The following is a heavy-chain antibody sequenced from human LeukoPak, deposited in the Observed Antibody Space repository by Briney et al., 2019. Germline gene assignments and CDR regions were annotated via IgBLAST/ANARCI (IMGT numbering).Heavy chain of an antibody. CDR3: ARHPGGQLWLRYYYMDV. V-gene: IGHV3-21*01. CDR2: ISSSSSYI. D-gene: IGHD5-18*01. J-gene: IGHJ6*03. CDR1: GFTFSSYS. Sequence: GSLRLSCAASGFTFSSYSMNWVRQAPGKGLEWVSSISSSSSYIYYADSVKGRFTISRDNAKNSLYLQMNSLRAEDTAVYYCARHPGGQLWLRYYYMDVWGKGTTVTVSS.